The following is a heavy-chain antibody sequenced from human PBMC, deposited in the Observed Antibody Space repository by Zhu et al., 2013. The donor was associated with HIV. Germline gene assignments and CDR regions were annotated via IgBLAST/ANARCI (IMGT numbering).Heavy chain of an antibody. V-gene: IGHV1-18*04. CDR3: AEGVLMMSFDI. D-gene: IGHD3-16*01. CDR2: ISAYNGNT. J-gene: IGHJ3*02. Sequence: QVQLVQSGAEVRKPGASVKVSCKASGYTFTNFYVHWVRQAPGQGLEWMGWISAYNGNTHYAQKLQGRVTMTTDTSTSTAYMELRSLRSDDTAVYYCAEGVLMMSFDIVGPRDNGHRLF. CDR1: GYTFTNFY.